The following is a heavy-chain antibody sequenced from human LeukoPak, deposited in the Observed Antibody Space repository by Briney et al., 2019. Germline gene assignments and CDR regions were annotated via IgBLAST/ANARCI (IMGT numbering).Heavy chain of an antibody. CDR1: GYTFTSYG. D-gene: IGHD5-24*01. Sequence: EASVKVSYKASGYTFTSYGISWVRQAPGQGLEWMGWISAYNGNTNYAQKLQGRVTMTTDTSTSTAYMELRSLRSDDTAVYYCARVVEMATIPDYWGQGTLVTVSS. CDR2: ISAYNGNT. V-gene: IGHV1-18*01. J-gene: IGHJ4*02. CDR3: ARVVEMATIPDY.